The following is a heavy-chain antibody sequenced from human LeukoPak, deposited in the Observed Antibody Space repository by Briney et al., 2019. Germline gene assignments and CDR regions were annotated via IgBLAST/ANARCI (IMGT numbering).Heavy chain of an antibody. CDR2: ISYDGSNE. CDR3: ARDPYSGSYGNYYYYFMDV. J-gene: IGHJ6*03. V-gene: IGHV3-30*04. D-gene: IGHD1-26*01. CDR1: GFTFSSYV. Sequence: GGSLRLSCAASGFTFSSYVMHWVRQAPGKGLEWVAIISYDGSNEYYADSVKGRFTISRDNAKNSLYLQMNSLRAEDTAVYYCARDPYSGSYGNYYYYFMDVWGKGTTVTVSS.